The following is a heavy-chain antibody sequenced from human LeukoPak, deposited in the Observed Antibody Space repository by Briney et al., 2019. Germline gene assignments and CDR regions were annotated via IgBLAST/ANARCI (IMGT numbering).Heavy chain of an antibody. CDR3: ARDCCSGGSCYGQSDY. D-gene: IGHD2-15*01. Sequence: GRSLRLSCAASGFTFSSYAMHWVRQAPGKGLEWVAVISYDGSNKYYADSVKGRFTISRDNSKNTLYLQMNSLRAEDTAVYYCARDCCSGGSCYGQSDYWGQGTLVTVSS. CDR1: GFTFSSYA. CDR2: ISYDGSNK. V-gene: IGHV3-30*04. J-gene: IGHJ4*02.